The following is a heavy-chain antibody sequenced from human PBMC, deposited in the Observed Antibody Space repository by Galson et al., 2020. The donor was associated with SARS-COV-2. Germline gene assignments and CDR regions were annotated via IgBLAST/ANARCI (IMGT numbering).Heavy chain of an antibody. CDR2: ISGSGGST. J-gene: IGHJ6*02. V-gene: IGHV3-23*01. Sequence: GGSLRLSCAASGFTFSSYAMSWVRLAPGKGLEWVSAISGSGGSTYYADSVKGRFTISRDNSKNTLYLQMNSLRAEDTAVYYCAKDRAARGAPYYYYGMDVWGQGTTVTVSS. CDR1: GFTFSSYA. CDR3: AKDRAARGAPYYYYGMDV. D-gene: IGHD6-6*01.